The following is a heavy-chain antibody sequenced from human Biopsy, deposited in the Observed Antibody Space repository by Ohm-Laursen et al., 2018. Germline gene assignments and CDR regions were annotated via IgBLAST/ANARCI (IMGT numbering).Heavy chain of an antibody. Sequence: SDTLSLTWTVSGGSISNNNYYWGWIRRPPGKGLEWIGSIFYRGSTHYKPSLKSRVNLSVDTSKNQFSLKLNSVTAAETAVYYCARRLPLRGYAFDVWGQGTLVTVSS. V-gene: IGHV4-39*01. J-gene: IGHJ3*01. CDR1: GGSISNNNYY. CDR2: IFYRGST. D-gene: IGHD3-10*01. CDR3: ARRLPLRGYAFDV.